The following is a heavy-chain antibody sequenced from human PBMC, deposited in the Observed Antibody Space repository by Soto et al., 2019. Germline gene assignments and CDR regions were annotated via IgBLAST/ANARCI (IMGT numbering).Heavy chain of an antibody. J-gene: IGHJ6*03. CDR1: GGSISSSSYY. V-gene: IGHV4-39*01. D-gene: IGHD3-16*01. Sequence: SETLSLTCTVSGGSISSSSYYWGWIRQPPGKGLEWIGSIYYSGSTYYNPSLKSRVTISVDTSKNQFSLKLSSVTAADTAVYYCASWGGEEYYYYYYMDVWGKGTTVTVSS. CDR3: ASWGGEEYYYYYYMDV. CDR2: IYYSGST.